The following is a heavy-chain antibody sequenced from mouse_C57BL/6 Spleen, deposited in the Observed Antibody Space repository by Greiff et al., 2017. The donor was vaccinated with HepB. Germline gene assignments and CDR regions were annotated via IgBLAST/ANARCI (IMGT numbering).Heavy chain of an antibody. Sequence: VQLQQPGAELVRPGSSVKLSCKASGYTFTSYWMHWVKQRPIQGLEWIGNIDPSDSETHYNQKFKDKATLTVDKSSSTAYMQLSSLTSEDSAVYYCARSYYGYDGGYAMDYWGQGTSVTVSS. D-gene: IGHD2-9*01. CDR3: ARSYYGYDGGYAMDY. CDR1: GYTFTSYW. CDR2: IDPSDSET. V-gene: IGHV1-52*01. J-gene: IGHJ4*01.